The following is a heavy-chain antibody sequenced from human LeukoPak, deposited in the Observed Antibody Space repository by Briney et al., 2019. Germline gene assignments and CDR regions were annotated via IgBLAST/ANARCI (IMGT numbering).Heavy chain of an antibody. CDR2: IKSKTDGGTA. CDR1: GFTVSSNY. V-gene: IGHV3-15*01. J-gene: IGHJ4*02. Sequence: GGSLRLSCAASGFTVSSNYMSWVRQAPGKGLEWVGRIKSKTDGGTADYAAPVKGRFTISRDDSKNTLYLQMNSLKTEDTAVYYCTKYYYDSSGYLYYFDYWGQGTLVTVSS. D-gene: IGHD3-22*01. CDR3: TKYYYDSSGYLYYFDY.